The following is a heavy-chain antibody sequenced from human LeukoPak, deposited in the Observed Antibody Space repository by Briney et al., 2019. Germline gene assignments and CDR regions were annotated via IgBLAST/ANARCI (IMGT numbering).Heavy chain of an antibody. CDR1: GFTFSSYA. V-gene: IGHV3-23*01. J-gene: IGHJ4*02. D-gene: IGHD3-22*01. Sequence: PGGSLRLSCAASGFTFSSYAMSWVRQAPGKGLEWVSTLSGSGGNTYYADSVKGRVTISRDNSKNTLYLQMNSLRAEDTAVYHCAKGSYYYDSADYIDYWGQGTLVTASS. CDR2: LSGSGGNT. CDR3: AKGSYYYDSADYIDY.